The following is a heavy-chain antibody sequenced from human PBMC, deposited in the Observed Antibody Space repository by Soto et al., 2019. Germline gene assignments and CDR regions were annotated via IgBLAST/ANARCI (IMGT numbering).Heavy chain of an antibody. CDR3: ARGPPDHITIFGVVLGWFDP. CDR2: IIPIFGTA. CDR1: GGTFSSYA. D-gene: IGHD3-3*01. Sequence: SVKVSCKASGGTFSSYAISWVRQAPGQGLEWMGGIIPIFGTANYAQKFQGRVTITADESTSTAYMELSSLRSEDTAVYYCARGPPDHITIFGVVLGWFDPWGQGTLVTVSS. J-gene: IGHJ5*02. V-gene: IGHV1-69*13.